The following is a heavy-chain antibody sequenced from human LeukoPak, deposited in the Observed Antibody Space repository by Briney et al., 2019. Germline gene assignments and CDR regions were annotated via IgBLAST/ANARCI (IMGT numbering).Heavy chain of an antibody. CDR3: ARVSSYGSTHPDY. CDR1: GFTFSDYY. D-gene: IGHD5-18*01. J-gene: IGHJ4*02. V-gene: IGHV3-11*06. CDR2: ISTSSSYT. Sequence: GGFLRLSCAASGFTFSDYYMSWIRQAPGKGLEWISYISTSSSYTNYADSVKGRFTISRDNAKSSLYLQMNSLRAEDTAVYYCARVSSYGSTHPDYWGQGTLVTVSS.